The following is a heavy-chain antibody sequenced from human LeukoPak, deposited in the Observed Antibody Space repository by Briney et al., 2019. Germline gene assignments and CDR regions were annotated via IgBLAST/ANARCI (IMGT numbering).Heavy chain of an antibody. J-gene: IGHJ4*02. D-gene: IGHD5-12*01. CDR2: INSDGSST. V-gene: IGHV3-74*01. CDR3: ARVIVATYYFDY. Sequence: GGSLRLSCAASGFTFSSYWMHWVRQAPGKGLVWVSRINSDGSSTSYADSVKGRFTISRDNAKNTLYLQMNSLRAEDTAVYYCARVIVATYYFDYWGQGTLVTVSS. CDR1: GFTFSSYW.